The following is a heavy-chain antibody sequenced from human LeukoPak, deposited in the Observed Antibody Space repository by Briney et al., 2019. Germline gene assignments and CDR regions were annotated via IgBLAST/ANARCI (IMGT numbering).Heavy chain of an antibody. J-gene: IGHJ6*02. V-gene: IGHV3-48*03. Sequence: GGSLRLSCVGSGFSISTYELIWVRQAPGKGLEWVSKINVDVSVTHYTQSVKGRFTISRDNAQNSLFLQMNSLRAEDTALYYCARRVPLYGMGVWGQGTTVTVSS. CDR1: GFSISTYE. D-gene: IGHD4/OR15-4a*01. CDR3: ARRVPLYGMGV. CDR2: INVDVSVT.